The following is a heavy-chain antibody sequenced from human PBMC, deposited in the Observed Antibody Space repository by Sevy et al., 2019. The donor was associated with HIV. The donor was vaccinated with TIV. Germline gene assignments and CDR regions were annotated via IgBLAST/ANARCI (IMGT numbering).Heavy chain of an antibody. V-gene: IGHV4-59*01. CDR2: FYYSAST. J-gene: IGHJ6*02. CDR3: ARGIAAPLGMDV. Sequence: SETLSLTCTVSGDSISGYYWSWIRQPPGKGLEWIGYFYYSASTNYNPSLNSRVTISVDTTKNQVSLKVRSLTAADTAVYYCARGIAAPLGMDVWGQGTTVTVSS. CDR1: GDSISGYY. D-gene: IGHD6-13*01.